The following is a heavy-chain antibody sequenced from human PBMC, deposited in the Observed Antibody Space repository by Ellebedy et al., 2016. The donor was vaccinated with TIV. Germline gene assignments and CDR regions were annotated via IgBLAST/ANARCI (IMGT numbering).Heavy chain of an antibody. D-gene: IGHD3-10*01. CDR1: GFTFSTYS. J-gene: IGHJ4*02. CDR3: ARGGGSGTYYSFDY. V-gene: IGHV3-48*02. CDR2: IGSRSGIF. Sequence: PGGSLRLSCAASGFTFSTYSMNWVRQAPGKGLVWISYIGSRSGIFHYADSVKGRFTISRDNAKNSLYLQVNSLRDEDTAVYYCARGGGSGTYYSFDYWGRGTLVTVSS.